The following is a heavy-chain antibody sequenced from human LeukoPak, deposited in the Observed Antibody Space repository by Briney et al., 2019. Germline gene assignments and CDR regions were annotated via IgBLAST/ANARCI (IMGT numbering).Heavy chain of an antibody. J-gene: IGHJ3*02. CDR3: ARIRGGYDQNDAFDI. CDR2: IYYSGST. V-gene: IGHV4-59*01. CDR1: GGSISSYY. D-gene: IGHD5-12*01. Sequence: SETLSLTCTVSGGSISSYYWSWIRQPPGKGLEWIGYIYYSGSTNYNPSLKSRVTISVDTSKNQFSLKLSSVTAADTAVYYCARIRGGYDQNDAFDIWGQGTMVTVSS.